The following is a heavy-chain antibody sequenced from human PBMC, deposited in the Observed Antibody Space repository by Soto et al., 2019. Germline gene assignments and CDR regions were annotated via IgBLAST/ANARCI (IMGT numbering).Heavy chain of an antibody. CDR2: ISSSSSHI. V-gene: IGHV3-21*01. D-gene: IGHD3-10*01. Sequence: GGSLRLSCAASGFTFSSYSMNWVRQAPGKGLEWVSSISSSSSHIYYADSVRGRFTISRDNAKNSLYLQMNSLRAEDTAVYYCARDGGMVRGGYGYFDYWGQGTLVTVSS. J-gene: IGHJ4*02. CDR1: GFTFSSYS. CDR3: ARDGGMVRGGYGYFDY.